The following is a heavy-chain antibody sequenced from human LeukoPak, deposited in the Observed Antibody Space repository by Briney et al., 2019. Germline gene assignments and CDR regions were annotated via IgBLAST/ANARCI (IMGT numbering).Heavy chain of an antibody. CDR1: GFTFSSCT. CDR3: ARAGWYYSYYMDV. V-gene: IGHV3-74*01. Sequence: PGGSLRLSCAASGFTFSSCTMNWVRQGPGKGLVWVSRINNDGSSTTYADSVKGRFTISRDNAKNTLYLQMNSLRAEDTAVYYCARAGWYYSYYMDVWGTGTTVTISS. J-gene: IGHJ6*03. D-gene: IGHD1-14*01. CDR2: INNDGSST.